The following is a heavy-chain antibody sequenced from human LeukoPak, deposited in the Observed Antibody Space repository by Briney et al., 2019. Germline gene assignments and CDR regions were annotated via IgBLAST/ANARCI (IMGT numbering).Heavy chain of an antibody. D-gene: IGHD3-22*01. CDR3: ARGGLTYYYDSSGSPGHDY. V-gene: IGHV4-34*01. J-gene: IGHJ4*02. CDR1: GGSISSYY. CDR2: INHSGST. Sequence: SETLSLTCTVSGGSISSYYWSWIRQPPGKGLEWIGEINHSGSTNYNPSLKSRVTISVDTSKNQFSLKLSSVTAADTAVYYCARGGLTYYYDSSGSPGHDYWGQGTQVTVSS.